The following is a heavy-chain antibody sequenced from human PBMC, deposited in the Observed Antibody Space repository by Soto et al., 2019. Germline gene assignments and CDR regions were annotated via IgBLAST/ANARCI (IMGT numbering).Heavy chain of an antibody. CDR2: IKQDGSEK. V-gene: IGHV3-7*01. Sequence: EVQLVESGGGLVQPGGSLRLSCAASGFTFSRYWMSWVRQAPGKGLEWVANIKQDGSEKYSVDSVEGRFTISRDNAKNSLYLDMNSLRAEDTAVYYCARFDGYSSSWSFDYWGQGTLVTVSS. CDR1: GFTFSRYW. D-gene: IGHD6-13*01. J-gene: IGHJ4*02. CDR3: ARFDGYSSSWSFDY.